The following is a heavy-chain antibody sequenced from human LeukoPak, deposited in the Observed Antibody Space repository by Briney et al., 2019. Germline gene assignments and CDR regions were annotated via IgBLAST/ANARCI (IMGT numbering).Heavy chain of an antibody. CDR3: ARDLYDYYLDY. Sequence: GRSLRLSCVASGFSFSHYGMHWVRKAPGKGLEWVAGVRFDGSDKYHEDSVKGRFTISRDTSKNTVYLQMDSLRDDDTAVYYCARDLYDYYLDYWGQGTLVTVSS. D-gene: IGHD3-3*01. V-gene: IGHV3-33*08. CDR2: VRFDGSDK. CDR1: GFSFSHYG. J-gene: IGHJ4*02.